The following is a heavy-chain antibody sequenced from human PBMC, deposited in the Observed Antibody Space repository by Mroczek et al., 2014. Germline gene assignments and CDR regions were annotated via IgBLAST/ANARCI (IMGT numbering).Heavy chain of an antibody. CDR1: GFTFSSYS. D-gene: IGHD1-14*01. V-gene: IGHV3-21*01. CDR3: ARVEPKIPDSYYYYYMDV. J-gene: IGHJ6*03. CDR2: ISSSSSYI. Sequence: ESGGGLVKPGGSLRLSCAASGFTFSSYSMNWVRQAPGKGLEWVSSISSSSSYIYYADSVKGRFTISRDNAKNSLYLQMNSLRAEDTAVYYCARVEPKIPDSYYYYYMDVWGKGTTVTVSS.